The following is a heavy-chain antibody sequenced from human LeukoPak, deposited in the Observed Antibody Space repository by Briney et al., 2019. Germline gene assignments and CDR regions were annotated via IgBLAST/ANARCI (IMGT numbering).Heavy chain of an antibody. J-gene: IGHJ4*02. CDR1: GGTFSSYA. V-gene: IGHV1-69*01. CDR2: IIPIFGTA. D-gene: IGHD3-10*01. Sequence: SVKVSCKASGGTFSSYAISWVRQAPGQGLEWMGGIIPIFGTANYAQKFQGRVTITADESTSTAYMELSSLRSEDTAVYYCAKGTNLTPMVRGVTLDYWGQGTLVTVSS. CDR3: AKGTNLTPMVRGVTLDY.